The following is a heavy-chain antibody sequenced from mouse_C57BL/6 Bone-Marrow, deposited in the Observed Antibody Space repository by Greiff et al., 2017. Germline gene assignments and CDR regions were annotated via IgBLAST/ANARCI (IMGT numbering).Heavy chain of an antibody. CDR2: FYPGSGSI. CDR3: ARHEEGRNYFDY. Sequence: QVHVKQSGAELVKPGASVKLSCKASGYTFTEYTIHWVKQRSGQGLEWIGWFYPGSGSIKYNEKFKDKATLTADKSSSTVYMELSRLTSEDSAVYFCARHEEGRNYFDYWGQGTTLTVSS. V-gene: IGHV1-62-2*01. J-gene: IGHJ2*01. CDR1: GYTFTEYT.